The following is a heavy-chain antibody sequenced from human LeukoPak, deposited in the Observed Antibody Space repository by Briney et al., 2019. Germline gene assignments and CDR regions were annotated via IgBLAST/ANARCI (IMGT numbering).Heavy chain of an antibody. V-gene: IGHV1-69*05. CDR3: ATKSLGSGDDGPAYYYFYMDV. Sequence: SVKVSCKASGGTFSSYAISWVRQAPGQGLEWMGGIIPIFGTANYAQKFQGRVTITTEESTSTVYMELSSLRSEDSAVYYYATKSLGSGDDGPAYYYFYMDVWGKGTPVTVSS. CDR2: IIPIFGTA. CDR1: GGTFSSYA. D-gene: IGHD2-21*02. J-gene: IGHJ6*03.